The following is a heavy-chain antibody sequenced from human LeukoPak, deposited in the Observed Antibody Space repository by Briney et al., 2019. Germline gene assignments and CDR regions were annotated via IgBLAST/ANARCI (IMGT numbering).Heavy chain of an antibody. Sequence: ASVKVSCKASGYTFTSYGISWVRQAPGQGLEWMGRINPNSGGTNYAQKFQGRVTMTRDTSISTAYMELSRLRSDDTAVYYCARLGYCSSTSCPQGPEVDYWGQGTLVTVSS. CDR3: ARLGYCSSTSCPQGPEVDY. D-gene: IGHD2-2*01. J-gene: IGHJ4*02. V-gene: IGHV1-2*06. CDR2: INPNSGGT. CDR1: GYTFTSYG.